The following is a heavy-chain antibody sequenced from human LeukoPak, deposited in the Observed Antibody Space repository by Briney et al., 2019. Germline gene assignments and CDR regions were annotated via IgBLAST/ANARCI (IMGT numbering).Heavy chain of an antibody. J-gene: IGHJ4*02. CDR2: IIPILGIA. CDR3: ARDWPTSPPGSSGCRYFDY. Sequence: ASVKVSCKASGGTFSSYAISWVRQAPGQGLEWMGRIIPILGIANYAQKFQGRVTITADKSTSTAYMELSSLRSEDTAVYYCARDWPTSPPGSSGCRYFDYWGQGTLVTVFS. V-gene: IGHV1-69*04. CDR1: GGTFSSYA. D-gene: IGHD6-19*01.